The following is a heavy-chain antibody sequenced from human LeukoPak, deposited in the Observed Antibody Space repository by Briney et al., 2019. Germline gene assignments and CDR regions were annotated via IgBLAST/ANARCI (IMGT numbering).Heavy chain of an antibody. CDR2: ISSSGDIT. CDR3: AKDRPNYHESNGHYYRRNGDS. J-gene: IGHJ5*01. CDR1: GFTFHNYA. V-gene: IGHV3-23*01. D-gene: IGHD3-22*01. Sequence: GGSLRLSCAASGFTFHNYAMSLVRQAPGKGLEWVSAISSSGDITFYADSVRGRFTISRDNSRYTLYLQMNSLRAEDAAMYYCAKDRPNYHESNGHYYRRNGDSWGQGTLVTVSS.